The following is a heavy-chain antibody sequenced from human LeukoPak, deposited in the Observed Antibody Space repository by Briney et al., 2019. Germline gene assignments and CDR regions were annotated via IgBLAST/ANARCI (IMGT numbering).Heavy chain of an antibody. CDR2: IKQDGSEK. V-gene: IGHV3-7*03. D-gene: IGHD5-12*01. CDR3: ARMGSGHDWSLFDY. J-gene: IGHJ4*02. Sequence: PGGSLRLSCAASGFAFSSYWMSWVRQAPGKGLEWVANIKQDGSEKYYVDSVKGRFTISRDNAKNSLYLQMNSLRDEDTAVYYCARMGSGHDWSLFDYWGQGTLVTVSS. CDR1: GFAFSSYW.